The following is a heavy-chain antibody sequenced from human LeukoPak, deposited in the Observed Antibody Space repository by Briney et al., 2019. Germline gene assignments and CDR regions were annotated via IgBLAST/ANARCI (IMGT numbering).Heavy chain of an antibody. V-gene: IGHV4-34*01. Sequence: SETLSLTCAVYGGSFSGYYWSCIRQPPGKGLEWIGEINHSGSTNYNPSLKSRVTISVDTSKNQFSLKLSSVTAADTAVYYCARGDDASGSPDWGQGTLVTVSS. D-gene: IGHD5-12*01. CDR1: GGSFSGYY. CDR2: INHSGST. J-gene: IGHJ4*02. CDR3: ARGDDASGSPD.